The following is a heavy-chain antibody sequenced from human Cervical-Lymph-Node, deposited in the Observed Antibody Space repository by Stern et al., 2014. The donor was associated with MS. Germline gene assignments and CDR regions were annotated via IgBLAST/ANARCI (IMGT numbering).Heavy chain of an antibody. Sequence: QVQLQESGPGLVKPSETLSLTCAVSGDSISSYTHYWAWIRQPPGKGLEWIGSFYYSGPPSQPPSLKTPLTIPVDPPKNHFSLGPNSVPAADTAVYYCAKHACTGAACPFDLWGQGTLVTVSS. V-gene: IGHV4-39*01. J-gene: IGHJ4*02. CDR2: FYYSGPP. CDR1: GDSISSYTHY. CDR3: AKHACTGAACPFDL. D-gene: IGHD2-8*02.